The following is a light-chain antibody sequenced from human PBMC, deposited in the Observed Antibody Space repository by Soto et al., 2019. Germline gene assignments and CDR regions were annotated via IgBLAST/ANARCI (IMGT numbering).Light chain of an antibody. CDR1: QGIYSW. J-gene: IGKJ3*01. Sequence: DIQMTQSPSSVSASVGDRVTITCRASQGIYSWVAWYQQKPGKAPNLLIYAASSLQSGVPSRFSGSGSGTDFTLTISNLQPEDFATYYCQQSNSFPFAFGPGTKVDIK. V-gene: IGKV1D-12*01. CDR2: AAS. CDR3: QQSNSFPFA.